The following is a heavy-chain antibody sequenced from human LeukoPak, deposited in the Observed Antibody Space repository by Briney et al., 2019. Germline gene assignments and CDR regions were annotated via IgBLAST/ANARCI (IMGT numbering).Heavy chain of an antibody. D-gene: IGHD6-13*01. CDR2: IRYDGSNK. J-gene: IGHJ4*02. CDR1: GFTFSSYG. V-gene: IGHV3-30*02. CDR3: AKDSTRAAVFSPFDY. Sequence: GGSLRLSCAASGFTFSSYGMHWVRQAPGKGLEWVAFIRYDGSNKYYADSVKGRFTISRDNSKNTLYLQMNSLRAEDTAVYYCAKDSTRAAVFSPFDYWGQGTLVTVSS.